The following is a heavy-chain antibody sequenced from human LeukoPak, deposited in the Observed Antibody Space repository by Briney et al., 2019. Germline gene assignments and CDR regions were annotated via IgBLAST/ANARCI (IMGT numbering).Heavy chain of an antibody. J-gene: IGHJ3*02. CDR2: ISGSGGST. V-gene: IGHV3-23*01. CDR3: AKSNYYGSERDAFDI. D-gene: IGHD3-10*01. CDR1: GFTFSCYA. Sequence: PGGSLRLSCAASGFTFSCYAMSWVRQAPGKGLEWVSAISGSGGSTYYADSVKGRFTISRDNSKNTLYLQMNSLRAEDTAVYYCAKSNYYGSERDAFDIWGQGTMVTVSS.